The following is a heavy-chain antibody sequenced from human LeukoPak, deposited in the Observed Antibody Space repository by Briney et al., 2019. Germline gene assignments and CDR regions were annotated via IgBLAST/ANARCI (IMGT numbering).Heavy chain of an antibody. CDR1: GFTFSSYG. CDR3: ARCDWSGSHEGYCFDC. J-gene: IGHJ4*02. Sequence: GGSLRLSCAASGFTFSSYGMHWVRQAPGKGLEWVAFIRYEGSNTYYADSVKGRFTVSRDNPKNTLYLQMNSLRAEDTAVYICARCDWSGSHEGYCFDCWGQGTLVTVSS. V-gene: IGHV3-30*02. D-gene: IGHD3-3*01. CDR2: IRYEGSNT.